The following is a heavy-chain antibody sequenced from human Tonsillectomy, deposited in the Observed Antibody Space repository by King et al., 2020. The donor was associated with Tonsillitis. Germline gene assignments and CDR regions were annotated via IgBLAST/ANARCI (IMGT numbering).Heavy chain of an antibody. D-gene: IGHD6-19*01. CDR1: GFTFSNQG. Sequence: VQLVESGGGVVQPGGSLRLSCAASGFTFSNQGMHWVRQAPGKGLEWVAFIRYDGSDKYYADSVIGRFTISRDNSKNTLYLQMNSLRAEDTALYFCAKDGYSSGWYLFAHWGQGTVVTVSS. J-gene: IGHJ4*02. V-gene: IGHV3-30*02. CDR3: AKDGYSSGWYLFAH. CDR2: IRYDGSDK.